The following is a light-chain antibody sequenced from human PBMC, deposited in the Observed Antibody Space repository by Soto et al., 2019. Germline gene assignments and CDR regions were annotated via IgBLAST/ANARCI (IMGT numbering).Light chain of an antibody. CDR3: LQYYSYPRT. V-gene: IGKV1-8*01. CDR2: AAS. J-gene: IGKJ1*01. CDR1: QGISSY. Sequence: AIRMTQSPSSLSASTGDRVTITCRASQGISSYLAWYQQKPGKAPKLLIYAASTLLIGVPSRFSVSGSGTDFTLTISCLQSEDFATYYCLQYYSYPRTFGHGTKGEIK.